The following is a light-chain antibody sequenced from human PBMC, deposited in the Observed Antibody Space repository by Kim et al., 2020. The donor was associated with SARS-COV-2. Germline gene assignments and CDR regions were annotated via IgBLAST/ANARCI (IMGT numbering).Light chain of an antibody. Sequence: CPGERATLACRASQSVSSSYLAWYQQKPVQAPRLLIYGASSRATGIPDRFSGSGSGTDFTLTISRLEPEDFAVYYCQQYGSSPLTFGGGTKVEIK. V-gene: IGKV3-20*01. CDR3: QQYGSSPLT. CDR1: QSVSSSY. J-gene: IGKJ4*01. CDR2: GAS.